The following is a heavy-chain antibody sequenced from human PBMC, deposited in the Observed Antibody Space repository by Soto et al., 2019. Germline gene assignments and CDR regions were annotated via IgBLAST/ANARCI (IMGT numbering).Heavy chain of an antibody. D-gene: IGHD5-18*01. Sequence: EVQLVESGGGLVKPGGYLRLSCAASGFTFSSYSMNWVRQAPGKGLEWVSSISSSSSYIYYADSVKGRFTISRDNDKNSLYLQMNSLRAEDTAVYYGARELAAMVKEIDSLGQGTLVTVSS. CDR1: GFTFSSYS. J-gene: IGHJ4*02. CDR3: ARELAAMVKEIDS. V-gene: IGHV3-21*01. CDR2: ISSSSSYI.